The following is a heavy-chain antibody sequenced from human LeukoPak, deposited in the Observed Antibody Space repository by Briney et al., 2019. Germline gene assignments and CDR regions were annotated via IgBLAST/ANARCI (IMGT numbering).Heavy chain of an antibody. CDR3: AKDGYSTGWTGGYFQH. CDR2: ISGSGGST. V-gene: IGHV3-23*01. J-gene: IGHJ1*01. CDR1: GFTFSSYA. D-gene: IGHD6-19*01. Sequence: GGSLRLSCAASGFTFSSYAMSWVRQAPGKGLEWVSAISGSGGSTYYADSVKGRFTISRDNSKNTLYLQMNSLRAEDTAVYYCAKDGYSTGWTGGYFQHWGQGTLVTVSS.